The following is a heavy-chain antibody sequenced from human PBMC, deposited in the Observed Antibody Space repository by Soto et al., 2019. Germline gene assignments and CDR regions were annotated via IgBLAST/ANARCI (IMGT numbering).Heavy chain of an antibody. Sequence: GGSLRLSCAASGFTFDDYAMHWVRQAPGKGLEWVSGISWNSGSIGYADSVKGRFTISRDNAKNSLYLQMNSLRAEDTALYYCATTPRGGWYLSGNYYFDYWGQGTLVTVSS. CDR2: ISWNSGSI. J-gene: IGHJ4*02. V-gene: IGHV3-9*01. CDR1: GFTFDDYA. CDR3: ATTPRGGWYLSGNYYFDY. D-gene: IGHD6-19*01.